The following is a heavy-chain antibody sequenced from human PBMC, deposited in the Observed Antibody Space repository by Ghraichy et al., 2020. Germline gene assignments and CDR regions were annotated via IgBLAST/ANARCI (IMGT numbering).Heavy chain of an antibody. CDR2: INPNSGGT. CDR3: ARDHSWAFDP. J-gene: IGHJ5*02. V-gene: IGHV1-2*04. D-gene: IGHD6-13*01. Sequence: QWGRQAPGQGLEGMGWINPNSGGTNYAQKFQGWVTMTRDTSISTAYMELSRLRSDDTAVYYCARDHSWAFDPWGQGTLVTVSS.